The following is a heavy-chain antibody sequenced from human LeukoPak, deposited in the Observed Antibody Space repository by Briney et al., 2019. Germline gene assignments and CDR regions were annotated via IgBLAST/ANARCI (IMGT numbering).Heavy chain of an antibody. CDR3: ARRVKYYDILTGRSYYYYYMDV. Sequence: TSETLSLTCAVYGGSFSGYYWSWIRQPPGKGLEWIGEINHSGSTNYNPSLKSRVTISVDTSKNQFSLKLSSVTAADTAVYYCARRVKYYDILTGRSYYYYYMDVWGKGTTVTISS. V-gene: IGHV4-34*01. CDR2: INHSGST. CDR1: GGSFSGYY. D-gene: IGHD3-9*01. J-gene: IGHJ6*03.